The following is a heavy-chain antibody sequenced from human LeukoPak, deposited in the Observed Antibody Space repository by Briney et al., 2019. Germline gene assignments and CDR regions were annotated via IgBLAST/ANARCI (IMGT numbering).Heavy chain of an antibody. Sequence: GGSLRLSCAASGFTVSSNYMSWVRQAPGKGLEWVSAISGSGGSTYYADSVKGRFTISRDNAKNSLYLQMNSLRAEDTALYYCAKDAYGSGSPYYYYGMDVWGQGTTVTVSS. D-gene: IGHD3-10*01. V-gene: IGHV3-23*01. CDR2: ISGSGGST. J-gene: IGHJ6*02. CDR3: AKDAYGSGSPYYYYGMDV. CDR1: GFTVSSNY.